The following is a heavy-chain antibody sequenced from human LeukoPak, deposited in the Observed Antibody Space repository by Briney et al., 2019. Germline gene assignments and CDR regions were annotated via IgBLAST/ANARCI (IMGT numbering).Heavy chain of an antibody. CDR1: GGPISTYY. D-gene: IGHD6-13*01. CDR3: ARGYSSSWFYFDY. CDR2: IYYSGST. J-gene: IGHJ4*02. Sequence: SETLSLTCTVSGGPISTYYWSWIRQPPWKGLEWIGYIYYSGSTKYNPSLKSRVTISVGTSKCQFSLKLSSVTAADTAVYYCARGYSSSWFYFDYWGQGTLVTVSS. V-gene: IGHV4-59*01.